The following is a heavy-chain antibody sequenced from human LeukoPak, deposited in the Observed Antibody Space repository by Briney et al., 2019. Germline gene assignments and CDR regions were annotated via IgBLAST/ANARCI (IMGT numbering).Heavy chain of an antibody. CDR2: INPDSGGT. V-gene: IGHV1-2*04. Sequence: ASVKVSCKASGYTFTGYYMHWVRQAPGQGLEWMGWINPDSGGTNYAQKFQGWVTMTRDTSISTAYMELSRLRSDDTAVYYCARARQWLNYYYYGMDVWGQGTTVTVSS. D-gene: IGHD6-19*01. CDR3: ARARQWLNYYYYGMDV. J-gene: IGHJ6*02. CDR1: GYTFTGYY.